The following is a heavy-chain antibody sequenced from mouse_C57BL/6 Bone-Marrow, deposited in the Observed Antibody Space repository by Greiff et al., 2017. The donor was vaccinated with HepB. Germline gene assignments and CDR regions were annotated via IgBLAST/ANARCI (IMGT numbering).Heavy chain of an antibody. Sequence: DVKLVESGGGLVKPGGSLKLSCAASGFTFSSYAMSWVRQTPEKRLEWVATISDGGSYTYYPDNVKGRFTISRDNAKNNLYLQMSHLKSEDTAMYYCARYYDYDDFFFDYWGQGTTLTVSS. CDR2: ISDGGSYT. CDR3: ARYYDYDDFFFDY. CDR1: GFTFSSYA. J-gene: IGHJ2*01. V-gene: IGHV5-4*03. D-gene: IGHD2-4*01.